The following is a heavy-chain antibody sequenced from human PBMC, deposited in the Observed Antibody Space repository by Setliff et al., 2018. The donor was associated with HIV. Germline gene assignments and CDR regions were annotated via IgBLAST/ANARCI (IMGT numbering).Heavy chain of an antibody. D-gene: IGHD3-22*01. CDR1: GDSINSHY. V-gene: IGHV3-21*01. CDR2: ISSSSSYI. Sequence: PSETLSLTCTVSGDSINSHYWSWTRQAPGKGLEWVSSISSSSSYIYYADSVKGRFTISRENAKNSLYLQMNSLRAEDTAVYYCAREDGAYYYDSSGLDYWGQGTLVTVSS. J-gene: IGHJ4*02. CDR3: AREDGAYYYDSSGLDY.